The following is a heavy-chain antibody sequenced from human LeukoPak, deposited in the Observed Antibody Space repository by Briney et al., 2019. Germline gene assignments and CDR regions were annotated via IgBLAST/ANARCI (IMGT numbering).Heavy chain of an antibody. CDR1: GGSFSGYY. J-gene: IGHJ6*02. D-gene: IGHD3-10*01. V-gene: IGHV4-34*01. CDR2: INHSGST. CDR3: ARAHRVAYYYGPGSYYSEYYYYGMDV. Sequence: SETLSLTCAVYGGSFSGYYWSWIRQPPGKGLEWIGEINHSGSTNYNPSLKSRVTISVDTSKNQFSLKLSSVTAADTAVYYCARAHRVAYYYGPGSYYSEYYYYGMDVWGQGTTVTVSS.